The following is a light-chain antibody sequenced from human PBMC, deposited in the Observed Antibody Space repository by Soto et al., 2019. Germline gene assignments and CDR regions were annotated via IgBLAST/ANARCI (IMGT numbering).Light chain of an antibody. V-gene: IGLV1-44*01. Sequence: QSFLTQPPSASGTPGQIVAISCSGSSSNIGSNTVTWYQQLPGTAPKLLIYSTSQRSSGVPGRFSGSKSGASASLSISGLQSEDEADYYCAAWDDRLDVYVFGTGTKVTVL. CDR2: STS. J-gene: IGLJ1*01. CDR1: SSNIGSNT. CDR3: AAWDDRLDVYV.